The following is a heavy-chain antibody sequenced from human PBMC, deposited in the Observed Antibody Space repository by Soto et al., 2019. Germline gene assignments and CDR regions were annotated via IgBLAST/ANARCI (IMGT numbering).Heavy chain of an antibody. D-gene: IGHD1-1*01. Sequence: GGSLSLSCATSGFTFCGYWMSWVRPAPGRGLEWVANIKEDGSDKYYADSVKGRFTISRDNAKKSLYVQMSSLRVEDTAVYYCARGIDDNASFGMDVSGQGTTVTVSS. CDR1: GFTFCGYW. J-gene: IGHJ6*02. V-gene: IGHV3-7*01. CDR2: IKEDGSDK. CDR3: ARGIDDNASFGMDV.